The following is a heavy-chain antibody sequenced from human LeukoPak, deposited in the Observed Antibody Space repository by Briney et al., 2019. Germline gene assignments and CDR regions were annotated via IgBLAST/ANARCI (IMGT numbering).Heavy chain of an antibody. J-gene: IGHJ5*02. D-gene: IGHD6-13*01. CDR3: ARGLGYSSFNWFDP. CDR2: INHSGST. Sequence: PSETLSRTCAVYGGSFSGYYWSWIRQPPGKGLEWIGEINHSGSTNYNPSLKSRVTISVDTSKNQFSLKLSSVTAADTAVYYCARGLGYSSFNWFDPWGQGTLVTVSS. V-gene: IGHV4-34*01. CDR1: GGSFSGYY.